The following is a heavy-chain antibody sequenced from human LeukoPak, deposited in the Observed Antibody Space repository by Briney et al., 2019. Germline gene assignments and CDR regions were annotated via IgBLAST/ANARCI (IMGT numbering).Heavy chain of an antibody. CDR3: GRGLVDY. Sequence: ASVTVSCTASGYTFTSYAMHWVRQAPGQRLEWMGWINAGNGNTKYSQKFQGRVTITRDTSASTAYMELSSLRSEDTAVYYCGRGLVDYWGQGTLVTVSS. CDR1: GYTFTSYA. J-gene: IGHJ4*02. CDR2: INAGNGNT. V-gene: IGHV1-3*01.